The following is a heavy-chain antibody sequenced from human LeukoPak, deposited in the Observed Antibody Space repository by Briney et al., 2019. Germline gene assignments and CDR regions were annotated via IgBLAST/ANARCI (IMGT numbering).Heavy chain of an antibody. Sequence: GESLKISCEASGYSFTTYWIGWVRQMPGKGLEWMGIIYPGDSDTRYSPSFQGQVTISADKSISTAYLQWSSLKASDTAMYYCARLQFDWLGNLGWFDPWGQGTLVTVSS. J-gene: IGHJ5*02. CDR2: IYPGDSDT. D-gene: IGHD3-9*01. CDR3: ARLQFDWLGNLGWFDP. CDR1: GYSFTTYW. V-gene: IGHV5-51*01.